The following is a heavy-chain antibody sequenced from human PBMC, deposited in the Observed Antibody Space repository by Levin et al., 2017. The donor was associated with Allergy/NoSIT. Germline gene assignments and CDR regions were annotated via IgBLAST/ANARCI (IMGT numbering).Heavy chain of an antibody. V-gene: IGHV4-39*01. D-gene: IGHD3-16*02. CDR1: GGSISSNEYY. CDR3: SRGGDYVWGSYRYKGDY. CDR2: ISYSGTT. J-gene: IGHJ4*02. Sequence: PSETLSLTCIVSGGSISSNEYYWGWIRQPPGKGLEWIGSISYSGTTYYSPSLKSRVTISVDTPKNQFSLKLTSVTAADTAVYYCSRGGDYVWGSYRYKGDYWGQGTLVSVSS.